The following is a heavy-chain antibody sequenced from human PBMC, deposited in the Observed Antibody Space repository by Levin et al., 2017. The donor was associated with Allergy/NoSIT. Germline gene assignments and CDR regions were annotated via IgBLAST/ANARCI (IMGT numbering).Heavy chain of an antibody. CDR3: ARQTDAFDI. CDR2: IYSGGST. V-gene: IGHV3-53*01. J-gene: IGHJ3*02. CDR1: GFTVSSNY. Sequence: GESLKISCAASGFTVSSNYMNWVRQAPGKGLEWVSVIYSGGSTYYADSVKGRFTISRDNSKNTLYLQMNSLRAEDTAVYYCARQTDAFDIWGQGTMVTVSS.